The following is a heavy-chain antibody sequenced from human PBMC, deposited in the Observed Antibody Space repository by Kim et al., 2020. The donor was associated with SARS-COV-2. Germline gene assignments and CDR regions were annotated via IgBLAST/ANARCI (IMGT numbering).Heavy chain of an antibody. J-gene: IGHJ5*02. CDR3: ARDIVVVVAATPNWFDP. Sequence: LKRQVTISVDTSKNQFSLKLSSVTAADTAVYYCARDIVVVVAATPNWFDPWGQGTLVTVSS. D-gene: IGHD2-15*01. V-gene: IGHV4-34*01.